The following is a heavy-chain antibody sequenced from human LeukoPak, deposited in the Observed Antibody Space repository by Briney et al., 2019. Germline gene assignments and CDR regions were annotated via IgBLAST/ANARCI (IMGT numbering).Heavy chain of an antibody. CDR1: GFTFSDYY. D-gene: IGHD3-10*01. V-gene: IGHV3-11*04. CDR3: ARGFSYYFDY. Sequence: GGSLRLSCAASGFTFSDYYMGWIRQAPGKGLQWVSYISASGDTIYYSDSVKGRFTISRDNAKNSLYLQMNSLRAEDTAVYYCARGFSYYFDYWGQGSLVTVSS. CDR2: ISASGDTI. J-gene: IGHJ4*02.